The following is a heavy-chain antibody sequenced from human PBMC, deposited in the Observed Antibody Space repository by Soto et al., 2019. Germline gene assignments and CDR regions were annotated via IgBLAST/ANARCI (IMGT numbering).Heavy chain of an antibody. CDR2: IIPILGTA. D-gene: IGHD6-19*01. J-gene: IGHJ4*02. CDR1: GGTFSSYA. V-gene: IGHV1-69*01. CDR3: AREARGAVAGMSFDY. Sequence: VQLVQSGAEVKKPGSSVKVSCKASGGTFSSYAISWVRQAPGQGLEWMGGIIPILGTANYAQKFQGRVTITADESTSTAYIELSSLRSEDTAVYYCAREARGAVAGMSFDYWGQGTLVTVSS.